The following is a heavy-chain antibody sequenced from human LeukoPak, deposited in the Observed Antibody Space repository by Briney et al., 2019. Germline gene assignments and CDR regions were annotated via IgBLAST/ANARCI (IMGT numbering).Heavy chain of an antibody. CDR3: AKMMGQRLYDYCMDV. V-gene: IGHV3-23*01. CDR2: MSGSGDGT. Sequence: GGSLRLSCAASGFAFSNFAMSWVRQAPGKGLEWVSAMSGSGDGTYYADSVKGRFTISRDNSKNTLYLQMNSLRAEDTAVYYCAKMMGQRLYDYCMDVWSKGTTVTVSS. J-gene: IGHJ6*03. CDR1: GFAFSNFA. D-gene: IGHD3-16*01.